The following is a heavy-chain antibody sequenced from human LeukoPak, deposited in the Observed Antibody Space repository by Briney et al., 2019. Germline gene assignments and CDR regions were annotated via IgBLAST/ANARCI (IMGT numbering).Heavy chain of an antibody. CDR3: ATDYTPYVGASAD. V-gene: IGHV3-23*01. D-gene: IGHD1-26*01. CDR2: ISGSGGST. Sequence: QPGGSLRLSCAASGFTFRNYVIHWVRQAPGKGLEWVSAISGSGGSTYYADSVKGRFTISRDNSRNTMYLQMNSLRAEDTAIYYCATDYTPYVGASADWGQGTLVTVSS. J-gene: IGHJ4*02. CDR1: GFTFRNYV.